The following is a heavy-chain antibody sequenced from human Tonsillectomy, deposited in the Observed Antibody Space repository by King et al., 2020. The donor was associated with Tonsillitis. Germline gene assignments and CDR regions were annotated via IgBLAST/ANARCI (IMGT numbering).Heavy chain of an antibody. Sequence: VQLVESGGGLIQPGGSLRLSWAASGFTVSSNYMSWVRQAPGQGLEWDSVIYSGGSTYYADSVKGRFTISRDNSKNTLYLQMNSLRAEDTAVYYCAIDYGVPVGGVKWGQGTLVTVSS. J-gene: IGHJ4*02. CDR3: AIDYGVPVGGVK. CDR1: GFTVSSNY. V-gene: IGHV3-53*01. CDR2: IYSGGST. D-gene: IGHD3-16*01.